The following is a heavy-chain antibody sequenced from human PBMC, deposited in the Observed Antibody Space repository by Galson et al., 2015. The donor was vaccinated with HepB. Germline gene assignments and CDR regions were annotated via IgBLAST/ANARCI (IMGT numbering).Heavy chain of an antibody. D-gene: IGHD2-2*01. CDR2: IDPSDSYI. Sequence: QSGAEVKKPGESVTISCKGSGYRFISYWITWVRRMPGKGLEWMGRIDPSDSYINYSPSFQGHVTISADKSSNTAYLQWSSLKASDTAKYYCARMEGYCSSTSCYGYFNIDVWGQGTTVTVSS. V-gene: IGHV5-10-1*01. J-gene: IGHJ6*02. CDR3: ARMEGYCSSTSCYGYFNIDV. CDR1: GYRFISYW.